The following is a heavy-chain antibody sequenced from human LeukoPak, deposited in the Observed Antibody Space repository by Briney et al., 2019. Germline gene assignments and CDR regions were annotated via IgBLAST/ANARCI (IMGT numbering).Heavy chain of an antibody. D-gene: IGHD1-26*01. CDR2: MNPNSGNT. Sequence: ASVKVSCKASGYTFTSYDINWVRQATGQGLEWMGWMNPNSGNTGYAQKFQGRVTMTRNTSISTAYMELSSLRSEDTAVYYCARDLAVGSTLVSEYFQHWGQGTLVTVSS. CDR3: ARDLAVGSTLVSEYFQH. J-gene: IGHJ1*01. V-gene: IGHV1-8*01. CDR1: GYTFTSYD.